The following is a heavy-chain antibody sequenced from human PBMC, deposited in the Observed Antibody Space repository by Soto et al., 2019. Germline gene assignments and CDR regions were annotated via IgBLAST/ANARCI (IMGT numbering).Heavy chain of an antibody. D-gene: IGHD3-10*01. J-gene: IGHJ4*02. CDR1: GDTFSFYS. CDR2: VNPILSMS. V-gene: IGHV1-69*04. CDR3: ATSYGSGYRAFDY. Sequence: QVQLVQSGAEVKRPGSSVKVSCKATGDTFSFYSINWVRQAPGLGFEWMGRVNPILSMSNYAQRFQGRVTMTADKSTSTAYMELSGLRSEDTAMYYCATSYGSGYRAFDYWGQGALVTVSS.